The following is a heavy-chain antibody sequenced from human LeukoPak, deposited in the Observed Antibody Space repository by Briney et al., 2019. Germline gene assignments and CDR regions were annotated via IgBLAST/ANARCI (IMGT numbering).Heavy chain of an antibody. CDR1: GGSISSSSYY. J-gene: IGHJ4*02. V-gene: IGHV4-39*07. D-gene: IGHD5-12*01. CDR3: ASWGGYGPYFDY. CDR2: IYYSGST. Sequence: SETLSLTCTVSGGSISSSSYYWGWIRQPPGKGLEWIGSIYYSGSTYYNPSLKRRVTISVDTSKNQFSLKLSSVTAADTAVYYCASWGGYGPYFDYWGQGTLVTVSS.